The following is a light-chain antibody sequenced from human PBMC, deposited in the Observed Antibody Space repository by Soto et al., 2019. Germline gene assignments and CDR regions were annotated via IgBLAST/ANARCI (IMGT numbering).Light chain of an antibody. CDR2: KAS. J-gene: IGKJ1*01. Sequence: DIQMTQSPSTLSASVGDRVTITCRASQSISSGLAGYQQKPGKAPKLLIYKASSLESGVPSRVSGSGSGTEFTLTISSLQPDDFATYYCQQYNSYWTFGQGTKVEIK. CDR1: QSISSG. V-gene: IGKV1-5*03. CDR3: QQYNSYWT.